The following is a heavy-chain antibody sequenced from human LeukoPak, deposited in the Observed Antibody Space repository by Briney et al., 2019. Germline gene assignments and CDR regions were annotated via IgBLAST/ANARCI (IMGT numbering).Heavy chain of an antibody. CDR2: INPNSGGT. D-gene: IGHD6-13*01. J-gene: IGHJ5*02. Sequence: ASVKVSCKASGYTFTGYYMHWVRQAPGQGLEWMGWINPNSGGTNYAQKLQGRVTMTRDPSISTAYMELSRLRSDDTAVYYCARGLSVVGSSWSSWFDPWGQGTLVTVSS. V-gene: IGHV1-2*02. CDR1: GYTFTGYY. CDR3: ARGLSVVGSSWSSWFDP.